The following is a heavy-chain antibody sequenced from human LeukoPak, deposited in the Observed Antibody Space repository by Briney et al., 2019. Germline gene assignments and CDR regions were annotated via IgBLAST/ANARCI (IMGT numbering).Heavy chain of an antibody. CDR1: GFTLSDHY. Sequence: PGGSLRLSCAASGFTLSDHYIDWVRQAPGKGLEWVGRTRDKTNGYTTEYAASVKGRFSISGDDSKNSLYLQMNSLKTEDTAVYYCIRLRYNSVWDVDYWGQGTLVTVSS. D-gene: IGHD6-19*01. V-gene: IGHV3-72*01. CDR2: TRDKTNGYTT. J-gene: IGHJ4*02. CDR3: IRLRYNSVWDVDY.